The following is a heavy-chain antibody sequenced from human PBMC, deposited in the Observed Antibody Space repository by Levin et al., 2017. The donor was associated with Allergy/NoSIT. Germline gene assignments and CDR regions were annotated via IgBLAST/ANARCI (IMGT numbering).Heavy chain of an antibody. J-gene: IGHJ5*02. D-gene: IGHD3-22*01. V-gene: IGHV2-5*01. Sequence: SGPTLVKPTETLTLTCTFSGFSLSANAVGVGWLRQPPEKALEWLALIYWNDVEGYSPSLRNRLTITKGTSENQVVLTMTDVDPTDTGTYYCARRLRRGSGSHLNWFDTWGQGARVTVSS. CDR2: IYWNDVE. CDR3: ARRLRRGSGSHLNWFDT. CDR1: GFSLSANAVG.